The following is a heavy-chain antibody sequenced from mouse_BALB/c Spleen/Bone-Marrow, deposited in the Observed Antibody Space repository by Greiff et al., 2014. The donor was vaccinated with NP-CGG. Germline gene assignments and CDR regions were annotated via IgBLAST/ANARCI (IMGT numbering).Heavy chain of an antibody. CDR3: ARTPWFAY. CDR2: IYPGDGDT. Sequence: ESGAELVRPGSSVKISCKASGYAFSSYWMNWVRQRPGQGLEWIGQIYPGDGDTNYNGKFKGKATLTADRSSSTAYMQLSSLTSEDSAVYFCARTPWFAYWGQGTLVTVPA. J-gene: IGHJ3*01. V-gene: IGHV1-80*01. CDR1: GYAFSSYW.